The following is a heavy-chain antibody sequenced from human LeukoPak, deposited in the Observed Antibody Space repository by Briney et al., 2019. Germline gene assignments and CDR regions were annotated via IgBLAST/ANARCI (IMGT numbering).Heavy chain of an antibody. D-gene: IGHD7-27*01. CDR2: IYYSGNT. Sequence: SQTLSLTCTVSGGSVSSGGYYWNWIRQHPGKGLEWIGYIYYSGNTYYNPSLKSRVTISVDTSKNQFSLKLSSVTAADTAVYYCAREQLGNRRLTYLDSWGQGTLVTVSS. V-gene: IGHV4-31*03. CDR1: GGSVSSGGYY. CDR3: AREQLGNRRLTYLDS. J-gene: IGHJ4*02.